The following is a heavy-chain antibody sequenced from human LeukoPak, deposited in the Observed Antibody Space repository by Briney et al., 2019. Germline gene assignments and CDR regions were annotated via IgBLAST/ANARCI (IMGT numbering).Heavy chain of an antibody. CDR1: GGSFGGYY. V-gene: IGHV4-34*01. Sequence: PETLSLTCAVYGGSFGGYYWSWIRQPPGKGLEWIGEINHSGSTNYNPSLKSRVTISVDTSKNQFSLKLSSVTAADTAVYYCARGRMVRGVVDYWGQGTLVTVSS. CDR3: ARGRMVRGVVDY. J-gene: IGHJ4*02. CDR2: INHSGST. D-gene: IGHD3-10*01.